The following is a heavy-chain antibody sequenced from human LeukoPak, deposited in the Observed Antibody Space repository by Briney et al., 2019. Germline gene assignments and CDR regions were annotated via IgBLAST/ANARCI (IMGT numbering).Heavy chain of an antibody. D-gene: IGHD3-22*01. J-gene: IGHJ4*02. Sequence: SETLSLTCTVSGGSISSGPYYWGWIRQPPGKGLEWIGNIYYSENTYYNPSLKSRVTISIDTSKKQFYLKLSSLTAADTAVYYCARRDDRSGYHKIFDYWGPGTLVTVSS. V-gene: IGHV4-39*01. CDR3: ARRDDRSGYHKIFDY. CDR1: GGSISSGPYY. CDR2: IYYSENT.